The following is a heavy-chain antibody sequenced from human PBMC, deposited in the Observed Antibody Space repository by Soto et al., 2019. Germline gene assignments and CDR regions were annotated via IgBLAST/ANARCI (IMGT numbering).Heavy chain of an antibody. J-gene: IGHJ4*02. CDR1: GFTFSSYG. D-gene: IGHD6-13*01. Sequence: GGSLRLSCAASGFTFSSYGMHWVRQAPGKGLEWVAVISYDGSNKYYADSVKGRFTISRDNSKNTLYLQMNSLRAEDTAVYYCAKDFKRSGKPNTPEFDYWGQGTLVTVSS. CDR2: ISYDGSNK. V-gene: IGHV3-30*18. CDR3: AKDFKRSGKPNTPEFDY.